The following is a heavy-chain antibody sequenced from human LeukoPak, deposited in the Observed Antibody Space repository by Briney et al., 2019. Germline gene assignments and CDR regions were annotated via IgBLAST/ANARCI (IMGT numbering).Heavy chain of an antibody. CDR1: GGSVSSGSYY. CDR2: IYYSGST. CDR3: ARASGYSGYEGDAFDI. V-gene: IGHV4-61*01. J-gene: IGHJ3*02. Sequence: SETLSLTCTVSGGSVSSGSYYWSWIRQPPGKGLEWIGYIYYSGSTNYNPSLKSRVTISVDTSKNQFSLRLSSVTAADTAVYYCARASGYSGYEGDAFDIWGQGTMVTVSS. D-gene: IGHD5-12*01.